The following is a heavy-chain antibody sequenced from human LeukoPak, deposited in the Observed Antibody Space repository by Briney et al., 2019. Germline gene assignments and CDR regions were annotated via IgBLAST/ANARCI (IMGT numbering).Heavy chain of an antibody. CDR1: GASMSSYS. CDR2: VNLQGGT. V-gene: IGHV4-59*12. J-gene: IGHJ4*02. CDR3: AREGGSYRPLDY. Sequence: SETLSLTCTVSGASMSSYSWSWIRQPPGKGLEWIGEVNLQGGTNYNPSLLRRVAISVDTSANHVSLQMTSVTAADTAVYYCAREGGSYRPLDYSGQGTLVTVSS. D-gene: IGHD3-16*02.